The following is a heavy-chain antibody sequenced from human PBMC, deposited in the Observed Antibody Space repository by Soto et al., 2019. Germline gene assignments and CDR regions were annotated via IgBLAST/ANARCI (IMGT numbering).Heavy chain of an antibody. CDR3: ARALSRYCSSTSCYFPSYYYYYYMDV. Sequence: ASVKVSCKASGYTFTSYGISWVRQAPGQGLEWMGWISAYNGNTNYAQKLQGRVTMTTDTSTSTAYMELRSLRSDDTAVYYCARALSRYCSSTSCYFPSYYYYYYMDVWGKGTTVTVSS. J-gene: IGHJ6*03. D-gene: IGHD2-2*01. V-gene: IGHV1-18*01. CDR1: GYTFTSYG. CDR2: ISAYNGNT.